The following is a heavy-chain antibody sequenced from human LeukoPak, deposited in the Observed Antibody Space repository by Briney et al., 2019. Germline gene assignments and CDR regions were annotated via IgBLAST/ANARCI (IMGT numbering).Heavy chain of an antibody. D-gene: IGHD5-18*01. CDR1: GFTFSSYE. Sequence: PGGSLRLSCAASGFTFSSYEMNWVRQAPGKGLEWVSYISSSGSTIYYADSVKGRFTISRDNAKNSLYLQMNSLRAEDTAVYYCARDEGYTYGHPFDYWGQGTLVTVSS. CDR3: ARDEGYTYGHPFDY. J-gene: IGHJ4*02. V-gene: IGHV3-48*03. CDR2: ISSSGSTI.